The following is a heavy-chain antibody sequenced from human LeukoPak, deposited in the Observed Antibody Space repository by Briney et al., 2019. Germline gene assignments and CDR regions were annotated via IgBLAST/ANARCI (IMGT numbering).Heavy chain of an antibody. CDR3: ARDGYSSGWYREYFQH. CDR2: TSYDGSNK. V-gene: IGHV3-30*03. J-gene: IGHJ1*01. D-gene: IGHD6-19*01. Sequence: GGSLRLSCAASGFTFSSYGMHWVRQAPGKGLEWVAVTSYDGSNKYYADSVKGRFTISRDNSKNTLYLQMGSLRAEDMAVYYCARDGYSSGWYREYFQHWGQGTLVTVSS. CDR1: GFTFSSYG.